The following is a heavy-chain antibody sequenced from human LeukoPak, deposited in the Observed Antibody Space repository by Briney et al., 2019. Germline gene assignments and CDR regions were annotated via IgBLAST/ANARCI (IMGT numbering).Heavy chain of an antibody. D-gene: IGHD2-2*01. Sequence: SETLSLTCSVSGGSISSNTFYWGWIRQPPGKGLEWIGSMSFSGSSSYNPSLQSRVAISIDASKNQFSLRLSSVTAADTAVYYCARGAGTTSCFIYRGQGTLVTVSS. CDR1: GGSISSNTFY. CDR2: MSFSGSS. J-gene: IGHJ4*02. CDR3: ARGAGTTSCFIY. V-gene: IGHV4-39*01.